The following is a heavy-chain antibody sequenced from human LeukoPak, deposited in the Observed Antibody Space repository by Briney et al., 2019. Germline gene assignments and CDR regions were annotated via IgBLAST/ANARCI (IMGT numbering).Heavy chain of an antibody. CDR2: ISAYNGNT. Sequence: ASVKVSCKASGYTLTSYGISWVRQAPGQGLEWMGWISAYNGNTNYAQKLQGRVTMTTDTSTSTAYMELRSLRSDDTAVYYCARGYRSSTSCYGWFDPWGQGTLVTVSS. J-gene: IGHJ5*02. V-gene: IGHV1-18*01. D-gene: IGHD2-2*01. CDR1: GYTLTSYG. CDR3: ARGYRSSTSCYGWFDP.